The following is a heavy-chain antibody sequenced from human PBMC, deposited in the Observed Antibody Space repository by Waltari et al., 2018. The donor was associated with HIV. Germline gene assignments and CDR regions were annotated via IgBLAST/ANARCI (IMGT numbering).Heavy chain of an antibody. Sequence: QVQLVASGAGVVQPGRCLRISCAASGLASSNIVMHWLRQAPGKGLEWVAVLSYDGSDKYYADSVRGRFTISRDNSKNTLYLQMNNLRAEDTAVYFCARRGVLTYYYTMDVWGQGTTVTVSS. V-gene: IGHV3-33*05. D-gene: IGHD3-10*01. CDR2: LSYDGSDK. CDR1: GLASSNIV. J-gene: IGHJ6*02. CDR3: ARRGVLTYYYTMDV.